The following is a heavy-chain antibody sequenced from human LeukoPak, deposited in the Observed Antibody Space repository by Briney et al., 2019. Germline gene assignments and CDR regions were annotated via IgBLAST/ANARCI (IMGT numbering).Heavy chain of an antibody. CDR3: ARAPMQWLVRGDYFDY. J-gene: IGHJ4*02. CDR2: INPSGGST. V-gene: IGHV1-46*01. CDR1: GYTFTSYY. Sequence: GASVKVSCKASGYTFTSYYMHWVRQAPGQGLEWMGIINPSGGSTSYAQKFQGRVTMTRDTSTSTVYMELSSLRSEDTAVYYCARAPMQWLVRGDYFDYWGQGTLVTVSS. D-gene: IGHD6-19*01.